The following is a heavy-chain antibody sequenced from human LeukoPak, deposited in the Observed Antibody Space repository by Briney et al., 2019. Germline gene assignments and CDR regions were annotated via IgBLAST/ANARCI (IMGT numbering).Heavy chain of an antibody. CDR2: ISYDGSNK. V-gene: IGHV3-30-3*01. CDR1: GFTFSSYA. CDR3: ARDTSRVVAASTYYFDY. J-gene: IGHJ4*02. Sequence: GGSLRLSCAASGFTFSSYAMHWVRQAPGKGLEWVAVISYDGSNKYYADSVKGRFIISRDNSKNTLYLQMNSLRAEDTAVYYCARDTSRVVAASTYYFDYWGQGTLVTVSS. D-gene: IGHD2-15*01.